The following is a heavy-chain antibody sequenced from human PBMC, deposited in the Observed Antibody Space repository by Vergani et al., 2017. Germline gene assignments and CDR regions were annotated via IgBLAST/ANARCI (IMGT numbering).Heavy chain of an antibody. D-gene: IGHD4-23*01. CDR3: AREGKRVGAFDI. CDR2: ISAYNGNT. V-gene: IGHV1-18*04. J-gene: IGHJ3*02. CDR1: GYPFTDYY. Sequence: QVQLVQSGAELKKPGASVKVSCEASGYPFTDYYMHWVRQAPGQGLEWMGWISAYNGNTNYAQKLQGRVTMTTDTSTSNAYMELRSLRSDDTAVYYCAREGKRVGAFDIGGQGTMVTVSS.